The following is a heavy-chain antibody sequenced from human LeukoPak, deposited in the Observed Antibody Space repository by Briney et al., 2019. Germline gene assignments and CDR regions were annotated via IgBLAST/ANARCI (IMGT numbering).Heavy chain of an antibody. CDR2: LSSDGTNK. D-gene: IGHD5-18*01. J-gene: IGHJ3*01. CDR1: GYTFSSYA. V-gene: IGHV3-30-3*01. Sequence: GGSLRLSCAASGYTFSSYAVHWVRQAPGKGLGWVAGLSSDGTNKYYADSVQGRFTISRDTSKNTLYLLMNSLRGEDTAVYYCARDQIRYSNSPEALDLWGQGTLVSVSS. CDR3: ARDQIRYSNSPEALDL.